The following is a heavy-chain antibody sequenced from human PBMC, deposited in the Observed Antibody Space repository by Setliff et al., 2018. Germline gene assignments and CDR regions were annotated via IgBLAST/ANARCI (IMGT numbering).Heavy chain of an antibody. CDR3: ASERESASRQTYFDS. D-gene: IGHD2-15*01. V-gene: IGHV4-59*01. CDR2: VYSNGLT. Sequence: SETLSLTCTVSGGSINYYYWSWIRQPPGKGLEWIGYVYSNGLTHNNPSLKSRVTISIDTSKNQYSLKLSSVTAADTAVYYCASERESASRQTYFDSWGQGTLVTVSS. J-gene: IGHJ4*02. CDR1: GGSINYYY.